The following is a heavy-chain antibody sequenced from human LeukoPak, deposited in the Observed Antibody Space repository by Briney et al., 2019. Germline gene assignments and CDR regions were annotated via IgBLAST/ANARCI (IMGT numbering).Heavy chain of an antibody. CDR2: ISSSGSTI. V-gene: IGHV3-48*03. J-gene: IGHJ4*02. Sequence: GGPLTLSCAPSGLTYSSYEMIWLRQAPGKGLEWVSYISSSGSTIYDAASVKGRFTISRDNDKNSLYLQMNSLRAEDTAVYYCAVDQPLLRVGGQGTLVTVSS. D-gene: IGHD2-15*01. CDR1: GLTYSSYE. CDR3: AVDQPLLRV.